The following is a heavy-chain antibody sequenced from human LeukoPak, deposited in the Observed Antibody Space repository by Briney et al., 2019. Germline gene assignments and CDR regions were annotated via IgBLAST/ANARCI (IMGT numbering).Heavy chain of an antibody. CDR2: IYYSGST. J-gene: IGHJ5*02. CDR1: GGSISSGDYY. D-gene: IGHD3-22*01. Sequence: SETLSLTCTVSGGSISSGDYYWSWIRQPPGKGLEWIGYIYYSGSTYYNPSLKSRVTISVDTSKNQFSLKLSSVTAADTAVYYCASAGPLYYYDSSGYYDWFDPWGQGTLVTVPS. V-gene: IGHV4-30-4*01. CDR3: ASAGPLYYYDSSGYYDWFDP.